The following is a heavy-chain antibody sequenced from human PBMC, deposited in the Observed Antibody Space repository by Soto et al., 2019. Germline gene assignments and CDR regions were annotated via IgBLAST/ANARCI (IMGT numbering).Heavy chain of an antibody. CDR2: IYYSGST. D-gene: IGHD6-13*01. V-gene: IGHV4-39*01. J-gene: IGHJ4*02. CDR3: ARLYPPLRGSSWLDY. CDR1: GGSISSSSYY. Sequence: SETLSLTCTVSGGSISSSSYYWGWIRQPPGKGLEWIGSIYYSGSTYYNPSLKSRVTISVDTSKNQFSLKLSSVTAADTAVYYCARLYPPLRGSSWLDYWGQGTLVTVSS.